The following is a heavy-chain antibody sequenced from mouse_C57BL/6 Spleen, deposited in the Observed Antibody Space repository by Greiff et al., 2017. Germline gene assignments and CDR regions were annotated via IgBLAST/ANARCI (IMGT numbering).Heavy chain of an antibody. CDR2: IDPETGGT. V-gene: IGHV1-15*01. J-gene: IGHJ3*01. CDR1: GYTFTDYE. D-gene: IGHD1-1*01. CDR3: TRDGYYGSSYAY. Sequence: QVQLQQSGAELVRPGASVTLSCKASGYTFTDYEMHWVKQTPVHGLEWIGAIDPETGGTAYNQKFKGKAILTADKSSSTAYMELRSLTSEDSAVYYCTRDGYYGSSYAYWGQGTLVTVSA.